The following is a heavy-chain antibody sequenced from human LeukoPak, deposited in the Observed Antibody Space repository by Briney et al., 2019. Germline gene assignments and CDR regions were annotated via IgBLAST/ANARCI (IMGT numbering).Heavy chain of an antibody. J-gene: IGHJ6*02. V-gene: IGHV4-4*07. Sequence: SETLSLTCTVSGGSISSYYWSWIRQPAGKGLEWIGRIYTSGSTNYNPSLKSRVTMSVDTSENQFSLKLSSVTAADTAVYYCAREGSSWIYYYYYGMDVWGQGTTVTVSS. D-gene: IGHD6-13*01. CDR2: IYTSGST. CDR3: AREGSSWIYYYYYGMDV. CDR1: GGSISSYY.